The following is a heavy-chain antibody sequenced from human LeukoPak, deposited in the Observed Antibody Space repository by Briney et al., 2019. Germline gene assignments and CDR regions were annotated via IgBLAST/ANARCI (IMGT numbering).Heavy chain of an antibody. V-gene: IGHV3-23*01. Sequence: GGSLRLSCAASGFTFSSYAMSWVRQAPGKGLEWVSAISGSGGSTYYADSVKARFTISRDNSKNTLYLQMNSLRAEDTAVYYCANKQQLTSRGYFQHWGQGTLVTVSS. CDR3: ANKQQLTSRGYFQH. CDR2: ISGSGGST. J-gene: IGHJ1*01. D-gene: IGHD6-13*01. CDR1: GFTFSSYA.